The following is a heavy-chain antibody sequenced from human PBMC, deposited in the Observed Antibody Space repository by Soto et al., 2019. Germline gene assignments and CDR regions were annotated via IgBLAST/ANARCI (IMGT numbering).Heavy chain of an antibody. V-gene: IGHV3-23*01. D-gene: IGHD3-9*01. J-gene: IGHJ6*02. CDR1: GFTFSSYA. Sequence: GGSLGLSCSASGFTFSSYALNGVRRAVGNGPEWVSAISGRGGSTYYADSVKGRFTISRDNSKNTLYLQMSTLGAHDTAGYHCARGLVYYYYGMDVWGRGTTVTVS. CDR3: ARGLVYYYYGMDV. CDR2: ISGRGGST.